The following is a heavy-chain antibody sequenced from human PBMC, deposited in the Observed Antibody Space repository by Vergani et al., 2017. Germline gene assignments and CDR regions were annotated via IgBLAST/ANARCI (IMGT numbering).Heavy chain of an antibody. CDR2: ISHSGST. CDR3: ARPDSGWSVGRAFDI. V-gene: IGHV4-38-2*01. J-gene: IGHJ3*02. CDR1: GYSISSGYY. Sequence: QVQLQESGPGLVKPSETLSLTCAVSGYSISSGYYWGWIRQPPGKGLEWIGSISHSGSTYYNPSLKSRVTISVDTSKNQFSLKLSSVTAADTAVYYCARPDSGWSVGRAFDIWGQGTMVTVSS. D-gene: IGHD6-19*01.